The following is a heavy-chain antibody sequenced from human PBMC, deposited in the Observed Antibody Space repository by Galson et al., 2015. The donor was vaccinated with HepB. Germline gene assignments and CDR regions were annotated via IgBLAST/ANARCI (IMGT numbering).Heavy chain of an antibody. CDR2: LKSKTDGETT. V-gene: IGHV3-15*01. D-gene: IGHD2-8*02. J-gene: IGHJ5*02. CDR1: GFPFNNAW. CDR3: TTDVYYSTYWSWLDP. Sequence: SLRLSCAASGFPFNNAWMPWVRQSPGMGLEWVGRLKSKTDGETTDYAAPVKGRFTISRNDSKHRHYLQMNSLKTEDTAVYYCTTDVYYSTYWSWLDPWGQGTLVTVSS.